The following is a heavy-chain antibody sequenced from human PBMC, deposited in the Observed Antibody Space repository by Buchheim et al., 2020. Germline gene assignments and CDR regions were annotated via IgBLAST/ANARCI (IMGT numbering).Heavy chain of an antibody. CDR2: IKEDGSEK. CDR1: GFTFSSYW. V-gene: IGHV3-7*01. Sequence: EVQLVESGGGLVQPGGSLRLSCAASGFTFSSYWISCVRQAPGKGLEWVANIKEDGSEKDYMDSVKGRFTISRDNAKSSLYLQMNSLRAEDTAVYYCARDRGWLQFDYWGQGTL. CDR3: ARDRGWLQFDY. J-gene: IGHJ4*02. D-gene: IGHD6-19*01.